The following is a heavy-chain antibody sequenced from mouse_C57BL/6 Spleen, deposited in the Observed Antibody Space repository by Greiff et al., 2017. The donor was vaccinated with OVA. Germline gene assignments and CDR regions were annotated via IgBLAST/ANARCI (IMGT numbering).Heavy chain of an antibody. D-gene: IGHD2-1*01. CDR2: INPSSGYT. J-gene: IGHJ2*01. CDR3: ASGAYGNYFDY. Sequence: QVQLKESGAELARPGASVKKSCKASGYTFTSYTMHWVKQRPGQGLEWIGYINPSSGYTKYNQKFKDKATLTADKSSSTAYMQLSSLTSEDSAVYYCASGAYGNYFDYWGQGTTLTVSS. V-gene: IGHV1-4*01. CDR1: GYTFTSYT.